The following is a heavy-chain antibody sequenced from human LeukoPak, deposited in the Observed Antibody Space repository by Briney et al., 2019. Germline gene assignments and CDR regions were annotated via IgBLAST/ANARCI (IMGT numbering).Heavy chain of an antibody. V-gene: IGHV4-61*02. J-gene: IGHJ5*02. Sequence: SSETLSLTCTVSGGSISSGSYYWSWIRQPAGKGLEWIGRIYTSGSTNYNPSLKSRVTISVDTSKNQFSLKLSSATAADTAVYYCARDLYNWFDPWGQGTLVTVSS. CDR1: GGSISSGSYY. CDR3: ARDLYNWFDP. CDR2: IYTSGST.